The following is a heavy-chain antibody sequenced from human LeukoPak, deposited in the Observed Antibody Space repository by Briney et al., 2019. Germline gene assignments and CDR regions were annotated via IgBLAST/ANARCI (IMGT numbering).Heavy chain of an antibody. Sequence: SETLSLTCNVSGDSLGRYYWSWIRQPPGKTLEWLGHVYFSGVTTYNPSLKSRVTISVDTSKNQFSLKLSSVTAADTAVYYCARASTDSSGFTYYYYGMDVWGQGTTVTVSS. V-gene: IGHV4-59*01. CDR3: ARASTDSSGFTYYYYGMDV. CDR2: VYFSGVT. J-gene: IGHJ6*02. D-gene: IGHD6-19*01. CDR1: GDSLGRYY.